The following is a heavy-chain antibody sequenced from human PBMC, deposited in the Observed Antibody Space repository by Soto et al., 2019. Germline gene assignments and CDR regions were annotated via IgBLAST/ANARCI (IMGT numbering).Heavy chain of an antibody. D-gene: IGHD6-6*01. V-gene: IGHV3-30-3*01. CDR2: ISYDGSNK. CDR3: ARGASWYTTSTTDDAFDV. J-gene: IGHJ3*01. CDR1: GFTFSSYA. Sequence: GGSLRLSCAASGFTFSSYAMHWVRQAPGKGLEWVAVISYDGSNKYYADSVKGRFTISRDNSNNSLSLQMNSLRAEDTAIYYCARGASWYTTSTTDDAFDVWGRGTVVTVSS.